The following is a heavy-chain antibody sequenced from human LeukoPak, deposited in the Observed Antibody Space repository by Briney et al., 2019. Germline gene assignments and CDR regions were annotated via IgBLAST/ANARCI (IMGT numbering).Heavy chain of an antibody. D-gene: IGHD1-14*01. J-gene: IGHJ4*02. CDR3: AKEGPEGRYYFEY. V-gene: IGHV4-59*01. CDR1: GGSINNYF. CDR2: IYYSDST. Sequence: KTSETLSLTCTVSGGSINNYFWSWIRQPPGKGLECIAYIYYSDSTNYKPSLKSRVTVSVDTSKNQFSLKLSSVTAADTAVYYCAKEGPEGRYYFEYWGQGTLVTVSS.